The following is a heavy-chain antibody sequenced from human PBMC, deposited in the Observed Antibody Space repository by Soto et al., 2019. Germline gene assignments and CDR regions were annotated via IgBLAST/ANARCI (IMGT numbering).Heavy chain of an antibody. D-gene: IGHD6-19*01. CDR3: ARDRDSSGWYIYLFDY. CDR1: GFVSNDYD. V-gene: IGHV3-30*03. Sequence: PGGSLRLSCATSGFVSNDYDIHWVRQAPGKGLAWLASISFEGSTKYYADSVKGRFSISRDNSKNTLYLQMHSLRDEDTAVYYCARDRDSSGWYIYLFDYWGQGTMVTISS. J-gene: IGHJ4*02. CDR2: ISFEGSTK.